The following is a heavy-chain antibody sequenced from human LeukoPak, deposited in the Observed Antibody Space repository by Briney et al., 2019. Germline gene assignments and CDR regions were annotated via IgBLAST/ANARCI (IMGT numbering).Heavy chain of an antibody. D-gene: IGHD1-26*01. V-gene: IGHV4-59*01. CDR3: ARNIVGPRQVDY. Sequence: ASETLSLTCTVSGGSISSYYWSWIRQPPGKGLEWIGYIYHSGTTNYNPSLKSRVTISVDTSKSQFSLKLSSVTAADTAIYYCARNIVGPRQVDYWAREPWSPSPQ. CDR1: GGSISSYY. CDR2: IYHSGTT. J-gene: IGHJ4*02.